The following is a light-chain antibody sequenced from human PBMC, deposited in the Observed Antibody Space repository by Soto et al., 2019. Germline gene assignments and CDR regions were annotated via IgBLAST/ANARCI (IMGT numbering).Light chain of an antibody. CDR1: SSNVGSYNL. J-gene: IGLJ2*01. Sequence: QSALTQPASVSGSTGQSITISCTGTSSNVGSYNLVSWYQHHPGNAPKLIIYEATKRPSGISDRFSGFKSGNTASLTISGLQAEDEADYYCCSYAGSSTFVVLGGVTKLTVL. CDR3: CSYAGSSTFVV. V-gene: IGLV2-23*01. CDR2: EAT.